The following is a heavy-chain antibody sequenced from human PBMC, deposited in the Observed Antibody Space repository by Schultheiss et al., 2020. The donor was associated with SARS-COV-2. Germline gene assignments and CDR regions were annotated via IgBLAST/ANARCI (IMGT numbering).Heavy chain of an antibody. CDR2: INHSGST. V-gene: IGHV4-34*01. Sequence: GSLRLSCAVYGGSFSGYYWSWIRQPPGKGLEWIGEINHSGSTNYNPSLKSRVTISVDTSKNQFSLKLSSVTAADTAVYYCAREGAAAGTFGAFDIWGQGTMVTVSS. D-gene: IGHD6-13*01. CDR3: AREGAAAGTFGAFDI. CDR1: GGSFSGYY. J-gene: IGHJ3*02.